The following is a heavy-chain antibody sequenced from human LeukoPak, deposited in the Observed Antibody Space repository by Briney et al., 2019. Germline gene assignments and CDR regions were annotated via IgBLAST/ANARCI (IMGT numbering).Heavy chain of an antibody. V-gene: IGHV4-59*01. CDR2: IYYSGSI. Sequence: TSSETLSLTCTVSGGSISSYCWSWIRQPPGKGLEWIGDIYYSGSIKYNPSLKSRVTMSVDTSKNQFSLKLSSVTAADTAIYYCARENPSGYYNRPIDYWGQGTLVTVSS. J-gene: IGHJ4*02. CDR1: GGSISSYC. CDR3: ARENPSGYYNRPIDY. D-gene: IGHD3-22*01.